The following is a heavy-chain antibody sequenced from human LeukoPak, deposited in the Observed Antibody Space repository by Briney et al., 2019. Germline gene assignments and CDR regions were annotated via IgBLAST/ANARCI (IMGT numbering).Heavy chain of an antibody. CDR3: ATLSDCSSTSCYTPDYYYYGMDV. CDR1: GGSISSGGYY. D-gene: IGHD2-2*02. J-gene: IGHJ6*02. CDR2: IYYSGST. V-gene: IGHV4-31*03. Sequence: SETLSLTCTVSGGSISSGGYYWSWIRQHPGKGLEWIGYIYYSGSTYYNPSLKSRVTISVDTSKNQFSLKLSSVTAADTAVYYCATLSDCSSTSCYTPDYYYYGMDVWGQGTTVTVSS.